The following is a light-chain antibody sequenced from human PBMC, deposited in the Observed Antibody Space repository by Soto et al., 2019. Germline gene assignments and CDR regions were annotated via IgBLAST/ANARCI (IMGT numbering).Light chain of an antibody. CDR1: SSDVGGYNY. V-gene: IGLV2-14*01. CDR2: DVS. Sequence: QSVLTQPASVSGSPGQSITISCTGTSSDVGGYNYVSWYQQHPGKAPKLMIYDVSNRPSGGSNRFSGSKSGNTASLTISGLQVEDEADYYCSSYTSSSTLLYVFGAVTKRNVL. J-gene: IGLJ1*01. CDR3: SSYTSSSTLLYV.